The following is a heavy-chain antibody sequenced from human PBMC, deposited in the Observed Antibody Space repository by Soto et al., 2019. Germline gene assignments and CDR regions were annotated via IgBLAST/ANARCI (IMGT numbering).Heavy chain of an antibody. Sequence: GGSLRLSCEASGFPVSSYWMHWVRQAPGKGLVWVSRINTDGTTTTYADSVKGRFTISRDNAKSTVYLQLNSLSADDTAVYYCARGGYGYSCDFRRAPFEYWGRGVLVAVSS. CDR1: GFPVSSYW. CDR2: INTDGTTT. V-gene: IGHV3-74*01. CDR3: ARGGYGYSCDFRRAPFEY. D-gene: IGHD5-12*01. J-gene: IGHJ4*02.